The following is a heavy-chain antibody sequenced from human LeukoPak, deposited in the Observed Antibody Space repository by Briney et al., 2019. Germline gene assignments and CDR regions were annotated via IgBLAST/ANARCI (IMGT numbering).Heavy chain of an antibody. D-gene: IGHD3-10*01. V-gene: IGHV4-59*01. CDR2: IYYSGST. J-gene: IGHJ6*03. Sequence: SETLSLTCTVSGGSISSDYGSWIRQPPGKGLEWVGYIYYSGSTNYNASRKSRLTMAVDTSKNQFSVKLSSVTAAATAVYYCARGFYGSGSYSPPYYYMDVWGKGTTVTISS. CDR3: ARGFYGSGSYSPPYYYMDV. CDR1: GGSISSDY.